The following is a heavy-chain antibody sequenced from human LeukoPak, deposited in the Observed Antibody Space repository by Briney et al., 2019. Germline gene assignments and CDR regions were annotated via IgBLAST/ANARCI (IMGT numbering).Heavy chain of an antibody. CDR2: TYHRSKWYN. J-gene: IGHJ4*02. CDR3: ATLRSPVTTSRAEHLDY. D-gene: IGHD4-11*01. V-gene: IGHV6-1*01. CDR1: GDSVSSNSAA. Sequence: SQTLSLTCAISGDSVSSNSAAWNWIRQSPSRGLEWLGRTYHRSKWYNDYAVSVKSRITINPDTSKNQFSLQLNSVTAADTAVYYCATLRSPVTTSRAEHLDYWGQGTLVTVSS.